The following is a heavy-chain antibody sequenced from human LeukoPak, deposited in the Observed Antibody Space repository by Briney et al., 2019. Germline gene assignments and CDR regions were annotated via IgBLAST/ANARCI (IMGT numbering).Heavy chain of an antibody. CDR2: ISSSGSTI. J-gene: IGHJ4*02. Sequence: QTGGSLRLSCAASGFTLSSYEMNWVRQAPGKGLEWVSYISSSGSTIYYADSVKGRFTISRDNAKNSLYLQMNSLRAEDMALYYCAKGKVVGGSSWPGDYFDYWGQGTLVTVSS. CDR3: AKGKVVGGSSWPGDYFDY. V-gene: IGHV3-48*03. CDR1: GFTLSSYE. D-gene: IGHD6-13*01.